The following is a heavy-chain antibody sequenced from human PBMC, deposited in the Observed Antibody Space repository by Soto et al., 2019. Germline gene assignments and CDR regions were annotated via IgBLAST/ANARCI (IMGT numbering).Heavy chain of an antibody. CDR2: ISYDGSNK. CDR1: GFTFSSYD. J-gene: IGHJ4*02. V-gene: IGHV3-30*18. CDR3: AKDPSSSFYYFDY. D-gene: IGHD6-13*01. Sequence: QVPLVESGGGVVQPGRSLRLSCAASGFTFSSYDMHWVRQAPGKGLEWVAVISYDGSNKYYADSVKGRFTISRDNSKNTLYPQMNSLRAEDTAVYYCAKDPSSSFYYFDYWGQGTLVTVSS.